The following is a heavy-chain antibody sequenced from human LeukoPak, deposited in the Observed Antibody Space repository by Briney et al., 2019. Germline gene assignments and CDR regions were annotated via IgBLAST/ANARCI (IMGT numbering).Heavy chain of an antibody. J-gene: IGHJ6*02. D-gene: IGHD1-26*01. V-gene: IGHV1-58*02. CDR1: GFTFSDSA. Sequence: ASVRVSCKASGFTFSDSAMQWVRQARGQRLEWIGWIVVGSGNTNYAQMFQERVIITRDMSTSTAYMELSSLRSEDTAVYYCARGGSYGLHQYGMDVWGQGTTVTVSS. CDR2: IVVGSGNT. CDR3: ARGGSYGLHQYGMDV.